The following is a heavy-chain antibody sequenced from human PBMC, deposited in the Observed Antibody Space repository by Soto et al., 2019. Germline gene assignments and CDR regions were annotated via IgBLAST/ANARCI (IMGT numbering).Heavy chain of an antibody. CDR1: GFPFSSYW. J-gene: IGHJ3*02. Sequence: VQLVESGGGLVQPGGSLRFACVASGFPFSSYWMHWVRQAPGKGLVWVSRINSDGSSTNYADSVKGRFTISRENAKNTAYLQMNSLRAEDTAVYYCTRSSGSNGDAFDIWGQGTMVTVSS. V-gene: IGHV3-74*01. D-gene: IGHD3-22*01. CDR3: TRSSGSNGDAFDI. CDR2: INSDGSST.